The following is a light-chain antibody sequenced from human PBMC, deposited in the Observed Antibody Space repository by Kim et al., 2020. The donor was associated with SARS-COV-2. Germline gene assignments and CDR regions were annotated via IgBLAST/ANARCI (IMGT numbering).Light chain of an antibody. CDR3: QQTYNTPKT. CDR2: ATS. V-gene: IGKV1-39*01. J-gene: IGKJ1*01. Sequence: DIQMTQSPSSLSASVGDRVTITCRASQTISTYLNWYQQKPGKALKLLIYATSTLQSGVPSRFSGSGSGTDFTLTISSLQPEDFATYFCQQTYNTPKTFGQGTKVDIK. CDR1: QTISTY.